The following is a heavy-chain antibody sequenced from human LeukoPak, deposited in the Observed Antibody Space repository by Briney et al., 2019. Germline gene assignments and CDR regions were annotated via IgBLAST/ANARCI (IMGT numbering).Heavy chain of an antibody. CDR3: ARLSDY. CDR1: GYSISSGYY. V-gene: IGHV4-38-2*01. CDR2: INYSGTT. Sequence: SETLSLTCAVSGYSISSGYYWGWIRQPPGKGLEWIGSINYSGTTYYNPSLKSRVSISVDTSRTQFSLRLSSVTAADTAVYYCARLSDYWGQGTLVTVSS. J-gene: IGHJ4*02.